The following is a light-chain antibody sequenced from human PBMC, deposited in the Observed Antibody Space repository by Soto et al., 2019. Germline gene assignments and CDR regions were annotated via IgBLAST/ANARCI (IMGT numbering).Light chain of an antibody. CDR2: GAS. CDR3: QQYNNWPRT. CDR1: QSVSSN. J-gene: IGKJ1*01. V-gene: IGKV3-15*01. Sequence: EIVMTQSPATPSVSPGERATLSCRASQSVSSNLAWYQQIPGQAPRLLIYGASTRATGIPARFSGSGSGTEFTLTISSLRSEDFAVYYCQQYNNWPRTFGQGTKVEIK.